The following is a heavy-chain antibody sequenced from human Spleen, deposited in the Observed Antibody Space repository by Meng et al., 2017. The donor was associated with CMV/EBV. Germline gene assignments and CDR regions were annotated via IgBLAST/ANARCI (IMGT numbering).Heavy chain of an antibody. D-gene: IGHD4-17*01. CDR2: IRNKGNSYTT. CDR1: GLTVSENY. V-gene: IGHV3-72*01. J-gene: IGHJ6*02. Sequence: GESLKISCAASGLTVSENYMSWVRQAPGKGLEWVGRIRNKGNSYTTEYAASVKGRFTISRDDSKNSLYLQMNSLKTEDTAVYHCARENGDYVGYYYYYYGMDVWGQGTTVTVSS. CDR3: ARENGDYVGYYYYYYGMDV.